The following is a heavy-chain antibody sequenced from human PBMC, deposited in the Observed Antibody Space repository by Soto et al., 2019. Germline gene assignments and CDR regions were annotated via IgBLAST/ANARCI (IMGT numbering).Heavy chain of an antibody. D-gene: IGHD2-15*01. V-gene: IGHV4-39*01. J-gene: IGHJ6*02. CDR3: ARRFGGVVAVNYYYYGMDV. CDR2: IYYSGST. Sequence: PSETLSLTCTVSGGSISSSSYYWGWIRQPPXKGLEWIGSIYYSGSTYYNPSLKSRVTISVDTSKNQFSLKLSSVTAADTAVYYCARRFGGVVAVNYYYYGMDVWGQGTTVTVSS. CDR1: GGSISSSSYY.